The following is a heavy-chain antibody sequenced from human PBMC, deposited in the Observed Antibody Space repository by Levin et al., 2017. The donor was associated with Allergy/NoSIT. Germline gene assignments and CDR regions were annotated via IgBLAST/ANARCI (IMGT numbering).Heavy chain of an antibody. CDR2: IYPGDSDT. Sequence: GASVKVSCKGSGYNFGNYWIGWVRLTPGKGLEWMGVIYPGDSDTRYSPSFQGQVTISADKSISTAYLQWSSLKASDSAIYYCARRGPSQGWFDPWGKGTLVTVSS. CDR1: GYNFGNYW. V-gene: IGHV5-51*06. J-gene: IGHJ5*02. D-gene: IGHD3-10*01. CDR3: ARRGPSQGWFDP.